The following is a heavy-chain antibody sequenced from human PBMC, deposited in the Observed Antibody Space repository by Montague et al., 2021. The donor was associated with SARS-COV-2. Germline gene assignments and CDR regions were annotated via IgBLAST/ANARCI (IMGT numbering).Heavy chain of an antibody. D-gene: IGHD3-10*01. Sequence: SETLSLTCTVSGGSISSYYWSWIRQPPGKGLEWIGYIYYSGSTYYNPSLKSRVTISVDTSKNQFSLKLSSVTAADTAVYYRARESGSGSYLVYWGQGTLVTVSS. J-gene: IGHJ4*02. V-gene: IGHV4-59*04. CDR3: ARESGSGSYLVY. CDR1: GGSISSYY. CDR2: IYYSGST.